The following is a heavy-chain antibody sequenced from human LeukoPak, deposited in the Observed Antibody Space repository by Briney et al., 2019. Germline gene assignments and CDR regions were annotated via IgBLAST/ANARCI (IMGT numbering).Heavy chain of an antibody. CDR3: ARASQLWYQFDY. CDR2: IDYSVST. V-gene: IGHV4-59*01. J-gene: IGHJ4*02. Sequence: PSETLSLTCTVSGGSIGSYYWSWIRQPPGKGLEWIGYIDYSVSTNYNPSLKSRVTISVDTSKNHFSLKLISVTAADTAVYYCARASQLWYQFDYWGQGTLVTVSS. D-gene: IGHD5-18*01. CDR1: GGSIGSYY.